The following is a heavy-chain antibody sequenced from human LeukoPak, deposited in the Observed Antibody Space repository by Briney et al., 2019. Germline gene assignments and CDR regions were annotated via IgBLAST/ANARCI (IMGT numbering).Heavy chain of an antibody. D-gene: IGHD1-14*01. CDR1: GFTLSSYW. Sequence: GGSLRLSCAASGFTLSSYWMNWVRKAPGKGLEWVANIKQDGSEKYYVDSVKGRFTISRDNANNALYLQMSSLRAEDTAVYYCASGTGRIPNAYWGLGTLVTVSS. CDR3: ASGTGRIPNAY. J-gene: IGHJ4*02. V-gene: IGHV3-7*02. CDR2: IKQDGSEK.